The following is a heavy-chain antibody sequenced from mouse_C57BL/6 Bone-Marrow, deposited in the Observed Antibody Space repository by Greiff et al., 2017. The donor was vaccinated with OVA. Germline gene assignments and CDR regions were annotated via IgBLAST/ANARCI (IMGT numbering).Heavy chain of an antibody. D-gene: IGHD2-3*01. J-gene: IGHJ1*03. CDR2: IWSDGST. CDR1: GFSLTSYG. CDR3: ARHGRPDGPYWYFDV. Sequence: QVQLKESGPGLVAPSQSLSITCTVSGFSLTSYGVHWVRQPPGKGLEWLVVIWSDGSTTYNSALNSRLRISKDNSKSQVFLKMNSLQTDDTAMYYCARHGRPDGPYWYFDVWGTGTTVTVSS. V-gene: IGHV2-6-1*01.